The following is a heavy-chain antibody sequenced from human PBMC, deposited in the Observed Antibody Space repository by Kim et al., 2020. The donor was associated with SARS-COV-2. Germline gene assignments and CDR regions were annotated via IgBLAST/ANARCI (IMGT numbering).Heavy chain of an antibody. V-gene: IGHV4-59*01. CDR1: SDSISDYY. D-gene: IGHD3-22*01. CDR3: ARKRADSSGFIDY. Sequence: SETLSLTCTVSSDSISDYYWSWIRQPPGQGLEWIGYVHHNGNTNYSPSLKSRVTIAVHTSKTQFFLMLTSVTAAATAVYYCARKRADSSGFIDYWGQGVLVTVSS. J-gene: IGHJ4*02. CDR2: VHHNGNT.